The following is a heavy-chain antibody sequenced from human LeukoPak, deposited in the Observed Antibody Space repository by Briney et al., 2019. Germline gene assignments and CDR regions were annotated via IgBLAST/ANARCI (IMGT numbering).Heavy chain of an antibody. J-gene: IGHJ4*02. CDR2: INPSGGST. Sequence: ASVKVSCKASGYTFTIYYIHWVRQAPGRGLEWMGIINPSGGSTSYAQKFQGRVTMTRDTSTSTVYMELSSLRSEDTAVYYCARDLAVAGTGSDGAYFDYWGQGTLVTVSS. CDR1: GYTFTIYY. D-gene: IGHD6-19*01. V-gene: IGHV1-46*01. CDR3: ARDLAVAGTGSDGAYFDY.